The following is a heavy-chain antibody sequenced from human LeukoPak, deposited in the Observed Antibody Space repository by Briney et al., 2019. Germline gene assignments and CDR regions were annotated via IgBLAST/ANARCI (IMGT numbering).Heavy chain of an antibody. J-gene: IGHJ6*03. CDR2: ISSSSSYI. CDR3: ARGSATFYYYYYMDV. CDR1: GFTFSRYG. Sequence: GGSLRLSCAASGFTFSRYGMNWVRQAPGKGLEWVSSISSSSSYIYYADSVKGRFTISRDNAKNSLYLQMNSLRAEDTAVYYCARGSATFYYYYYMDVWGKGTTVTVSS. D-gene: IGHD3-16*01. V-gene: IGHV3-21*01.